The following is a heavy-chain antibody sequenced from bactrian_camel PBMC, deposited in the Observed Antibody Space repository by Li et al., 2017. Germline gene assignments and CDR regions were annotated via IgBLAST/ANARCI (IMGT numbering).Heavy chain of an antibody. CDR1: AYSDTTQC. Sequence: HVQLVEYGGGSVRPGGSLTLSCVASAYSDTTQCMGWFRRRAPGTACELVSRISVDGTTYYADSVKGRFTISHVNANNTLHLQMNALKPEDTAVYYCAADLGWCGSRPLQREFRNWGQGTQVTVS. D-gene: IGHD2*01. CDR2: ISVDGTT. J-gene: IGHJ4*01. CDR3: AADLGWCGSRPLQREFRN. V-gene: IGHV3S9*01.